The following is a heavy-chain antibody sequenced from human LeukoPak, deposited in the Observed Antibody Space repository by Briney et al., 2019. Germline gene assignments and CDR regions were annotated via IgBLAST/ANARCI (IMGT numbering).Heavy chain of an antibody. CDR3: ARGGYQLKSGAFDI. CDR1: GGTFSSYA. CDR2: IIPILGIA. V-gene: IGHV1-69*04. J-gene: IGHJ3*02. Sequence: GASVKVSCKASGGTFSSYAISWVRQAPGQGLEWMGRIIPILGIANYAQKFQGRVTITADKSTSTAYMELSSLRSEDTAVYYCARGGYQLKSGAFDIWGQGTMVTVSS. D-gene: IGHD2-2*01.